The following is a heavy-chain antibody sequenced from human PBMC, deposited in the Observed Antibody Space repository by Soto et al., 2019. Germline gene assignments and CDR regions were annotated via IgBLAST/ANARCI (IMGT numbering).Heavy chain of an antibody. CDR1: GFTFSSYG. D-gene: IGHD2-2*01. V-gene: IGHV3-33*01. Sequence: AGGSLRLSCEASGFTFSSYGMHWVRQAPGKGLEWVAVIWYDGSKKYHGDSVMGRFTISRDNSKNTLYLQMNSLRDDDTAVYYCARSVVVPAALDYWGQGTPVTVSS. CDR3: ARSVVVPAALDY. J-gene: IGHJ4*02. CDR2: IWYDGSKK.